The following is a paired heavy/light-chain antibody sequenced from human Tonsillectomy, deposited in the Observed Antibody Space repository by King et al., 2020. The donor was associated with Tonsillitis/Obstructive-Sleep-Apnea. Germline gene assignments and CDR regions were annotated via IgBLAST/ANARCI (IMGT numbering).Heavy chain of an antibody. CDR3: ARGRSWYYNWFDP. CDR2: IYYTGST. CDR1: GGSISSSSFY. Sequence: QLQLQESGPGLVKPSETLSLTCTVSGGSISSSSFYWGWIRQPPGKGLEWIGSIYYTGSTYYNPSLKSRVTISVDTSKNQFSLKVTSVTATDTAVYYCARGRSWYYNWFDPWGQGTVVTVSS. J-gene: IGHJ5*02. V-gene: IGHV4-39*01. D-gene: IGHD6-13*01.
Light chain of an antibody. J-gene: IGLJ3*02. Sequence: NFMLTQPHSVSESPGKTVTISCTGSGGSIVSNFVQWYQQRPGSAPTTVIYEDNQRPSGVPDRFSGSIDSSSNSASLTISGLKTEDEADYYCQSFDSNNQVFGGGTKLTVL. V-gene: IGLV6-57*02. CDR2: EDN. CDR1: GGSIVSNF. CDR3: QSFDSNNQV.